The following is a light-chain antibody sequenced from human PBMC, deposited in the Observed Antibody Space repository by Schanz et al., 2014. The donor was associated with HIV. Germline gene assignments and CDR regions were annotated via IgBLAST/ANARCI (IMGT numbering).Light chain of an antibody. CDR3: QQYSSPIT. Sequence: EIVLTQSPGTLSLSPGERATLSCRASQSVSSSYLAWYQQKRDQPPRLVIYATSTRAAGIPDRFSGTGSGTDFTLTISRLEPEDFALYYCQQYSSPITFGPGTTVDIK. J-gene: IGKJ3*01. V-gene: IGKV3-20*01. CDR2: ATS. CDR1: QSVSSSY.